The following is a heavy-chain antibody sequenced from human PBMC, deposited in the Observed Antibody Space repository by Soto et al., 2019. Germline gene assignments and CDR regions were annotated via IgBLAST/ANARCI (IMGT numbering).Heavy chain of an antibody. Sequence: ASVKVSCKASGYTFTSYGISWVRQAPGQGLEWMGWISSYNGNTNYSQKFQGRVTITTDTSTSTAYMELRSLSSEDTAVYYCARGLGLYYFDYWGQGTLVTVSS. D-gene: IGHD1-26*01. CDR3: ARGLGLYYFDY. CDR2: ISSYNGNT. CDR1: GYTFTSYG. V-gene: IGHV1-18*01. J-gene: IGHJ4*02.